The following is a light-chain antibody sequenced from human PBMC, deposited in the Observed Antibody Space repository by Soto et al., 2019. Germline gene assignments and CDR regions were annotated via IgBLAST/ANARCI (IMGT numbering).Light chain of an antibody. J-gene: IGLJ1*01. Sequence: QSALTQPPSVSGAPGERVTISCSGSSSNIGAGYDVHWYQQLPGTAPKLLIFGNNHRPSGVPDRFSGSKSGTSASLAISGLQAEDEADYYCQSYDSSLRASVFGVGTKLTVL. CDR2: GNN. CDR3: QSYDSSLRASV. CDR1: SSNIGAGYD. V-gene: IGLV1-40*01.